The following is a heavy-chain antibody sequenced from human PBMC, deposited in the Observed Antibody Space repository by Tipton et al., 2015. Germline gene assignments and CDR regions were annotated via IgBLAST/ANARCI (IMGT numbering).Heavy chain of an antibody. CDR2: IFYSGAS. J-gene: IGHJ5*02. V-gene: IGHV4-39*01. CDR3: ASYFSSGRLERWFDP. CDR1: GGSISSTSYY. D-gene: IGHD6-25*01. Sequence: TLSLTCTVSGGSISSTSYYWAWIRQAPGKGLEWIGNIFYSGASYYNPSLKSRVTISGDTPKNQFSLKLRSVTAADTAVYYCASYFSSGRLERWFDPWGQGTLVTVSS.